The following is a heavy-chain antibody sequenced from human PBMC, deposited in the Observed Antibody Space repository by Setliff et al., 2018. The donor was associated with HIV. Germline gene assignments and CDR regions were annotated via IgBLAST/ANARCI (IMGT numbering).Heavy chain of an antibody. D-gene: IGHD3-3*01. CDR2: IFYSGIT. Sequence: PSETLSLTCTVSSGSITSRTYYWGWIRQPPGKGLEWIGSIFYSGITYYNPSLKSRVSISVDTSKNQFSLNLTSVTAADTAVYYCARSKTFYDFWGGYYTHGAFKIWGLGTMVTVSS. CDR1: SGSITSRTYY. V-gene: IGHV4-39*01. J-gene: IGHJ3*02. CDR3: ARSKTFYDFWGGYYTHGAFKI.